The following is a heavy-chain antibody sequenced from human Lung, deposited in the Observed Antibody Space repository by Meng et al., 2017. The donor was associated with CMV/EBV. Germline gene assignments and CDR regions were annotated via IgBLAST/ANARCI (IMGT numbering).Heavy chain of an antibody. CDR3: ASGTPGRSYCDY. CDR2: FVNYVDT. CDR1: GYTFGSYG. Sequence: QVHLLQSGPGVKKPGASVRAYCKASGYTFGSYGICWVRQAPGQGLEWMGWFVNYVDTYPAPKFQGRVTMTTDTHTNTAFMELRSLTSDDTAVYYCASGTPGRSYCDYWGQGTLVTVSS. D-gene: IGHD2-15*01. J-gene: IGHJ4*02. V-gene: IGHV1-18*01.